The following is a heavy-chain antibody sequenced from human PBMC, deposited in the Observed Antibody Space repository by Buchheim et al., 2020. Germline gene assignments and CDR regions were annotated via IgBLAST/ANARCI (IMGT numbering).Heavy chain of an antibody. CDR2: SRNKADSYTT. V-gene: IGHV3-72*01. CDR1: GFTLSDHC. Sequence: EVQLVESGGGLVQPGGSLRLSCAVSGFTLSDHCMDWVRQAPGKGLEWVGRSRNKADSYTTEYAASVEGRFTISRGDSENSLHLQMNSLKTEDTALYYCARLSRNYYSDYWGQGTL. CDR3: ARLSRNYYSDY. J-gene: IGHJ4*02. D-gene: IGHD1-14*01.